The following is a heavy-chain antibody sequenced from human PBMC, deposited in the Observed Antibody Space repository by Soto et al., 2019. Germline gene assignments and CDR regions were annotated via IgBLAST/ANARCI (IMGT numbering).Heavy chain of an antibody. CDR1: GYTFTGYY. D-gene: IGHD5-18*01. J-gene: IGHJ6*02. CDR3: ARNPGRGYSYGYVYGMDV. CDR2: INPNSGGT. Sequence: ASVKVSCKASGYTFTGYYMHWVRQAPGQGLEWMGWINPNSGGTNYAQKFQGRVTMTRDTSISTAYMELSRLRSDDTAVYYCARNPGRGYSYGYVYGMDVWGQGTTVTV. V-gene: IGHV1-2*02.